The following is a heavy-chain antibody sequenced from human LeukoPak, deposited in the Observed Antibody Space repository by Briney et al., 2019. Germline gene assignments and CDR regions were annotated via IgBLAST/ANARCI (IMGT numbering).Heavy chain of an antibody. CDR1: GFTFSSYS. V-gene: IGHV3-21*01. CDR2: ISSSSSYI. D-gene: IGHD6-6*01. CDR3: AGIAARPNFDY. Sequence: GGSLRLSCAASGFTFSSYSMNWVRQAPGKGLEWVSSISSSSSYIYYADSVKRRFTISRDNAKNSLYLQMNSLRAEDTAVYYCAGIAARPNFDYWGQGTLVTVSS. J-gene: IGHJ4*02.